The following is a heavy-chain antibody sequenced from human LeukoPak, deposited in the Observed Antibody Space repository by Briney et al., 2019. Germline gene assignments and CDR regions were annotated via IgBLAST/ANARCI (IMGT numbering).Heavy chain of an antibody. J-gene: IGHJ5*02. CDR2: NNFGGSI. CDR1: GGSFRGYY. D-gene: IGHD2-15*01. CDR3: GRHQLYCRGASCYPDWFDP. Sequence: SDTLSLTCAVYGGSFRGYYWSWIRQPTGKGLEWIGENNFGGSINYTPSLKSRVTISVDTSENQFSLKLNSVTAADTAVYYCGRHQLYCRGASCYPDWFDPWGQGILVTVSS. V-gene: IGHV4-34*01.